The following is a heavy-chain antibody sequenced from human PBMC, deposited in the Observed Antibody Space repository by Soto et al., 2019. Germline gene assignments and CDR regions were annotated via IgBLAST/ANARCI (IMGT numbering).Heavy chain of an antibody. Sequence: SETLSLTCTVSGGSISSYYWSWIRQPPGKGLEWIGYIYYSGSTNYNPSLKSRVTISVDTSKNQFSMKLSSVTAAETAVYYCVRVSHYYYYYMDVCGKVTTVTVS. CDR2: IYYSGST. V-gene: IGHV4-59*01. CDR3: VRVSHYYYYYMDV. CDR1: GGSISSYY. J-gene: IGHJ6*03.